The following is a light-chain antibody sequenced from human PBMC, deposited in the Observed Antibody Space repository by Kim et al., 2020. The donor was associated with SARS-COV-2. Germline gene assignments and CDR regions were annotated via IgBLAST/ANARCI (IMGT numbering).Light chain of an antibody. J-gene: IGKJ2*01. V-gene: IGKV4-1*01. CDR1: QSVLYSSNNKSY. Sequence: RAPINCKSSQSVLYSSNNKSYLAWYQQKPGQPPKLLIYWASTRESGVPDRFSGSGSGTDFTLTISSLQAEDVAVYYCQQYYSTPQTFGQGTKLEI. CDR3: QQYYSTPQT. CDR2: WAS.